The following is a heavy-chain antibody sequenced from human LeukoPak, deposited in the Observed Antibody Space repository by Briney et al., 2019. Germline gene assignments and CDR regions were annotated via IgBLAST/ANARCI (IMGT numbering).Heavy chain of an antibody. D-gene: IGHD1-1*01. CDR1: GYSISSGYY. CDR3: ARDPNWNGKFDY. J-gene: IGHJ4*02. Sequence: SETLSLTCTVSGYSISSGYYWGWIRQSPGKGLEWIGSIYNSGSTYYNPSLKSRVTISVDTSKNQFSLKLSSVTAADTAVYYCARDPNWNGKFDYWGQGTLVTVSS. CDR2: IYNSGST. V-gene: IGHV4-38-2*02.